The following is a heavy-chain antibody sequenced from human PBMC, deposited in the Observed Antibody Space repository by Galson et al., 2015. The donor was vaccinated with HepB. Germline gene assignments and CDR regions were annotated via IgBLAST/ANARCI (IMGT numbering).Heavy chain of an antibody. J-gene: IGHJ6*02. D-gene: IGHD3-10*01. CDR1: GGSISSYY. V-gene: IGHV4-59*01. CDR2: IYYSGNT. Sequence: SEPLSLTCTVSGGSISSYYWSWIRQPPGKGLEWIGYIYYSGNTNYNPSLNSRVTISIDTSKNQFSLKLNSVTAADTAVYYCAREGAYYYVSGANYYYYGMDVWGQGTTVTVSS. CDR3: AREGAYYYVSGANYYYYGMDV.